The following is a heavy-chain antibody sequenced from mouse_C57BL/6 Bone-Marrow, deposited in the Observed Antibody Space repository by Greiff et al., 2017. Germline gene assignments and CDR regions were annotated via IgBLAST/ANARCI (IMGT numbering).Heavy chain of an antibody. D-gene: IGHD1-1*01. CDR2: INPNNGGT. V-gene: IGHV1-18*01. CDR1: GYTFTDYN. CDR3: ARKDRGRFYWYFDV. Sequence: EVQMQKAGPGRGKRGASVKIPCKASGYTFTDYNMDWVKQSHGKSLEWIGDINPNNGGTIYNQKFKGKATLTVDKSSSTAYMELRSLTSEDTAVYYCARKDRGRFYWYFDVWGTGTTVTVSS. J-gene: IGHJ1*03.